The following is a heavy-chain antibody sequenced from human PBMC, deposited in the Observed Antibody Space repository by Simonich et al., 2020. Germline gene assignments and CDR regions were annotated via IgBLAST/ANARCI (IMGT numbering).Heavy chain of an antibody. V-gene: IGHV1-2*02. J-gene: IGHJ6*03. D-gene: IGHD6-6*01. CDR1: GYTFTGYY. CDR2: INPNSGGT. Sequence: QVQLVQSGAEVKKPGASVKVSCKASGYTFTGYYMHWVRQAPGQGLEWMEGINPNSGGTNYAQKVKGRVTMTRDTSISTAYMELSRLRSDDTAVYYCARDRAARYYYYYYMDVWGKGTTVTVSS. CDR3: ARDRAARYYYYYYMDV.